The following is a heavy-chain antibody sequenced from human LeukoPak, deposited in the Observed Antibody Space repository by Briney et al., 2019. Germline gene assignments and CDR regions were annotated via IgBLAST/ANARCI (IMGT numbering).Heavy chain of an antibody. D-gene: IGHD1-26*01. J-gene: IGHJ4*02. CDR2: ISAYNGNT. CDR3: ARAAGMGATGDY. CDR1: GYTFTSYG. Sequence: ASVKVSCKASGYTFTSYGISWVRQAPGQGLEWMGWISAYNGNTNYAQKLQGRVTMTTDTSTSTDYMELRRLRSDDTAVYYCARAAGMGATGDYWGQGTLVTVSS. V-gene: IGHV1-18*01.